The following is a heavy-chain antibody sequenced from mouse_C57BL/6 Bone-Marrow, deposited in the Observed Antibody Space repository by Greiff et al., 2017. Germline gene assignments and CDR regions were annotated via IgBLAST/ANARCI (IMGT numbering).Heavy chain of an antibody. Sequence: QVQLQQPGAELVKPGASVKLSCKASGYTFTSYWMQWVKQRPGQGLEWIGEIDPSDSNTNYNQKFKGKATLTVDTSSSTAYMQRSSLTSGDSAVYYCSRLDIWANPEDYFDYWGQGTTLSVSS. V-gene: IGHV1-50*01. CDR3: SRLDIWANPEDYFDY. J-gene: IGHJ2*01. CDR1: GYTFTSYW. D-gene: IGHD1-1*02. CDR2: IDPSDSNT.